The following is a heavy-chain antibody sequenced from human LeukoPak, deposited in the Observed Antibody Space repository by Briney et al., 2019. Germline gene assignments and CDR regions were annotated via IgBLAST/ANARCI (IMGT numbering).Heavy chain of an antibody. D-gene: IGHD1-1*01. CDR2: IYWNVGRT. J-gene: IGHJ6*03. Sequence: GWSLRLSCVASGFTFDDYGMNLVRQVPGKGLEWIAGIYWNVGRTGYAHSLKAQLTIPRDNAKNSLYLHMNSLRAEDTALYFCERSMRVGWNEYYYYYMDVWGKGTTATVSS. CDR3: ERSMRVGWNEYYYYYMDV. CDR1: GFTFDDYG. V-gene: IGHV3-20*04.